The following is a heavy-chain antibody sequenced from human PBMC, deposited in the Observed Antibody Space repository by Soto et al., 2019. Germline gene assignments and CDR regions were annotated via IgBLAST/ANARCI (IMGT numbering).Heavy chain of an antibody. D-gene: IGHD2-15*01. CDR2: IYYSGNT. V-gene: IGHV4-39*01. Sequence: SETLSLTCTVSGGSISSSGSYWGWIRQSPGKGLEWIGSIYYSGNTYYNPSLKSRVTISVDTSKSQFSLRLSSVTAADTAIYYCARHVGGYYYYMDVWGKGTTVTVSS. CDR3: ARHVGGYYYYMDV. J-gene: IGHJ6*03. CDR1: GGSISSSGSY.